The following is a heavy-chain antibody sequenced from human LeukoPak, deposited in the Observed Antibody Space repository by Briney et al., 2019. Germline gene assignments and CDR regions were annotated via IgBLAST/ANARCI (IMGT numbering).Heavy chain of an antibody. Sequence: GGSLRLSCAVSGFTFSSYWMSWVRQAPGKGLEWVANIKEDGTEKYYQDSVKGRFTISRDNAKNSLYLQMNSLRAEDTAVYYCASAGSGHFDWLLREENDYWGQGTLVTVSS. V-gene: IGHV3-7*01. J-gene: IGHJ4*02. CDR3: ASAGSGHFDWLLREENDY. CDR1: GFTFSSYW. D-gene: IGHD3-9*01. CDR2: IKEDGTEK.